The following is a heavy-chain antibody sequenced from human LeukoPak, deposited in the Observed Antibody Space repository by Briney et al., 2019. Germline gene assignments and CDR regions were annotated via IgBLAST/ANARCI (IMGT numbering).Heavy chain of an antibody. J-gene: IGHJ3*02. CDR3: ARELSDSGYDHIPIAHDAFDI. CDR1: GFTFSNYG. CDR2: ISGYNGNT. V-gene: IGHV1-18*01. D-gene: IGHD5-12*01. Sequence: ASVKVSCKASGFTFSNYGINWVRQAPGQGLEWMGWISGYNGNTKYAQKFQGRVTMTTDTSTSTAYTELRSLRSDDTAVYYCARELSDSGYDHIPIAHDAFDIWGQGTMVTVSS.